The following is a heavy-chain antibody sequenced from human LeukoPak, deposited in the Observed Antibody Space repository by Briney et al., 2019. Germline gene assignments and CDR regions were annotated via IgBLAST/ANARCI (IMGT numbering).Heavy chain of an antibody. J-gene: IGHJ6*03. CDR2: ISSSGSTI. CDR3: ASRYCSSISCPLYYMDV. Sequence: PGGSLRLSCAASGFTFSDYYMSWIRQAPGKGLEWVSYISSSGSTIYYADSVKGRFTISRDNAKNSLYLQMNSLRAEDTAVYYCASRYCSSISCPLYYMDVWGKGTTVTVSS. D-gene: IGHD2-2*01. V-gene: IGHV3-11*01. CDR1: GFTFSDYY.